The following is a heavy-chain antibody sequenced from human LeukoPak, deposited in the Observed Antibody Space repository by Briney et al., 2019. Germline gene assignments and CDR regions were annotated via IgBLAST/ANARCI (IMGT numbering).Heavy chain of an antibody. CDR1: GGSLSDSS. J-gene: IGHJ4*02. Sequence: SETLSLTCAVYGGSLSDSSWSWVRQSPGMGLEWIGDISRSGGTNYNPSLNNRVIIYADASKNQFSLRLTSVTAADTAMYFCARVKLGALFGVLAWGPKTGGKPLYLDDWGQGTLVAVSS. CDR3: ARVKLGALFGVLAWGPKTGGKPLYLDD. CDR2: ISRSGGT. D-gene: IGHD3-3*01. V-gene: IGHV4-34*01.